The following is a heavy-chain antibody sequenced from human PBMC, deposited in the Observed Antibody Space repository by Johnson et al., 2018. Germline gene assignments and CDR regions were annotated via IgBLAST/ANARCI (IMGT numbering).Heavy chain of an antibody. J-gene: IGHJ1*01. V-gene: IGHV4-34*01. CDR3: AKDLFAGDFSGYYRHAEYFQS. CDR1: GGSFSGYY. D-gene: IGHD3-22*01. Sequence: QVQLQQWGAGLLKXSETLSLTCAVYGGSFSGYYWTWIRQPPGKGLEWIGEINHSGSTNYNPSLTSRVTISVDMSKNQFSLKLSSVTAADTAVYDCAKDLFAGDFSGYYRHAEYFQSWGQGTLVTVSS. CDR2: INHSGST.